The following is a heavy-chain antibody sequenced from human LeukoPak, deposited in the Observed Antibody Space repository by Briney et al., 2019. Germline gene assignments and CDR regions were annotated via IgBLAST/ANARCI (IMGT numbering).Heavy chain of an antibody. CDR2: INTKSGST. J-gene: IGHJ5*02. D-gene: IGHD2-2*01. CDR1: GYTFSDYY. Sequence: ASVKVSCKTSGYTFSDYYIHWVRQAPGQGLEWMGWINTKSGSTNYAQKFQGRVTMTRDTSISTGYMELSRLRSDDTAVYYCARVSFIPATGWFDPWGQGILVTVSS. CDR3: ARVSFIPATGWFDP. V-gene: IGHV1-2*02.